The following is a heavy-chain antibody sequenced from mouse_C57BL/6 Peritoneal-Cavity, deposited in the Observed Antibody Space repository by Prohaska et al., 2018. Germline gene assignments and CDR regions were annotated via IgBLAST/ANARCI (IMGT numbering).Heavy chain of an antibody. CDR3: MRYGNYWYFDV. J-gene: IGHJ1*03. D-gene: IGHD2-1*01. CDR2: IKSDGSAI. Sequence: EVQLLETGGGLVQPGGSRGLSCEGSGFTFSGFWMSGVRQTPGKTLEWIGDIKSDGSAINYAPSIKDRFTIFRDNDKSTLYLQMSNVRSEDTATYFCMRYGNYWYFDVWGTGTTVTVSS. CDR1: GFTFSGFW. V-gene: IGHV11-2*01.